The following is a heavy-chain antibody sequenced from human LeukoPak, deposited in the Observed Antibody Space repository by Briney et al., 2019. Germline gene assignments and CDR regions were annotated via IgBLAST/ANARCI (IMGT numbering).Heavy chain of an antibody. J-gene: IGHJ4*02. V-gene: IGHV3-7*01. CDR2: IKQDGSEK. CDR3: ARASIAAGPYYFDS. D-gene: IGHD6-13*01. CDR1: GFTFSRYW. Sequence: GGSLRLSCAASGFTFSRYWMSWVRQASGKGLKWVANIKQDGSEKYYVDSVKGRFTISRDNAKNSLYLQMNSLRAEDTAVYYCARASIAAGPYYFDSWGQGTLVTVSS.